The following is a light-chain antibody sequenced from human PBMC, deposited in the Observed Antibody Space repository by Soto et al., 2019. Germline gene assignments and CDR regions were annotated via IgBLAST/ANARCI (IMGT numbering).Light chain of an antibody. CDR2: EVS. V-gene: IGLV2-14*01. J-gene: IGLJ1*01. CDR1: SSDVGGYNY. CDR3: SSYTSSSTPV. Sequence: QSVLTQPASVSGSPGQSITISCTGTSSDVGGYNYVSWYQLRPGKAPKLMIYEVSNRPSGVSNRFSGSKSGNTASLTISGLQAEDEADYYCSSYTSSSTPVFGTGTKLTVL.